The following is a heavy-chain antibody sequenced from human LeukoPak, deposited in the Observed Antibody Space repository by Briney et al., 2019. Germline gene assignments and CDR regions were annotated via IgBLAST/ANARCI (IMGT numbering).Heavy chain of an antibody. CDR2: ISYDGSNK. D-gene: IGHD5-18*01. Sequence: GGSLRLSCAASGFTFSSYAMHWVRQAPGKGLEWVAVISYDGSNKYYADSVKGRFTISRDNSKNTLYLQMNSLRAEDMAVYYCARGTPSSWDTATVDYWGQGTLVTVSS. J-gene: IGHJ4*02. CDR3: ARGTPSSWDTATVDY. V-gene: IGHV3-30-3*01. CDR1: GFTFSSYA.